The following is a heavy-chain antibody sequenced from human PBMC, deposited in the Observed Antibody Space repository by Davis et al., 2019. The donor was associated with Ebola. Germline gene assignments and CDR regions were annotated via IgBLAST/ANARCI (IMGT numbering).Heavy chain of an antibody. Sequence: GESLKISCAASGFTFSSYDMHWVRQATGKGLEWVSAIGTAGDTYYPGSVKGRFTISRDNSKNTLYLQMNSLRAEDTAVYYCARAPPLYSSGWYLPYWGQGTLVTVSS. V-gene: IGHV3-13*01. D-gene: IGHD6-19*01. J-gene: IGHJ4*02. CDR2: IGTAGDT. CDR1: GFTFSSYD. CDR3: ARAPPLYSSGWYLPY.